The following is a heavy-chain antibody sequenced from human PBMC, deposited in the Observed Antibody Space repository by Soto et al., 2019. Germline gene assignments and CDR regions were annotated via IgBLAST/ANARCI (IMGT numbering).Heavy chain of an antibody. CDR1: GGSISSSSYY. V-gene: IGHV4-39*01. D-gene: IGHD3-9*01. CDR3: AIAMGGEYFDWLSPVETNKYYFDH. Sequence: PSETLSLTCTVSGGSISSSSYYWGWIRQPPGKGLEWIGSIYYSGSTYYNPSLKSRVTISVDTSKNHFSLKLSSVTAADTAVYYCAIAMGGEYFDWLSPVETNKYYFDHWGQGTLVTVSS. J-gene: IGHJ4*02. CDR2: IYYSGST.